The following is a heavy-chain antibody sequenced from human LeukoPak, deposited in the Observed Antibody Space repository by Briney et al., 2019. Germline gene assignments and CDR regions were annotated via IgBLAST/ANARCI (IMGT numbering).Heavy chain of an antibody. Sequence: ASVKVSCKASGYTFTVYFMHWVRQAPGQGLVWMGWINPNSGGTNYAQKFQGRVTMTRDTSISTAYMELSRLRSDDTAVYYCARELNYDSSGYYFDYWGQGTLVTVSS. CDR1: GYTFTVYF. CDR3: ARELNYDSSGYYFDY. CDR2: INPNSGGT. V-gene: IGHV1-2*02. J-gene: IGHJ4*02. D-gene: IGHD3-22*01.